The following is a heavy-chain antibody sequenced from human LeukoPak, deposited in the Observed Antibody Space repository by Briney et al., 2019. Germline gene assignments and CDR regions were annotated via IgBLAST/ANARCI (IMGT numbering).Heavy chain of an antibody. D-gene: IGHD2-2*02. Sequence: ASVKVSCKASGYTFTSYGISWVRQAPGQGLEWMGWISASNGNTNYAQKLQGRVTMTTDTSTSTAYMELRSLRSDDTAVYYCARGVPAAILQGFWGYYYYGMDVWGQGTTVTVSS. CDR3: ARGVPAAILQGFWGYYYYGMDV. J-gene: IGHJ6*02. CDR2: ISASNGNT. V-gene: IGHV1-18*01. CDR1: GYTFTSYG.